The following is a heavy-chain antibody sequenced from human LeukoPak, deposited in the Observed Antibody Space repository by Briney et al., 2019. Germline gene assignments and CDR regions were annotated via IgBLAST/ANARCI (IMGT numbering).Heavy chain of an antibody. D-gene: IGHD2-15*01. V-gene: IGHV1-24*01. CDR3: ATGGYCSGGSCYAGNWFDP. CDR1: GYTFTSYY. Sequence: GASVKVSCKASGYTFTSYYMHWVRQAPGKGLEWMGGFDPEDGETIYAQKFQGRVTMTEDTSTDTAYMELSSLRSEDTAVYYCATGGYCSGGSCYAGNWFDPWGQGTLVTVSS. J-gene: IGHJ5*02. CDR2: FDPEDGET.